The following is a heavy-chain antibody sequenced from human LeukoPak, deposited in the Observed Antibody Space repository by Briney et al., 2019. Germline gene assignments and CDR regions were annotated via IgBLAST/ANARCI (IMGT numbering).Heavy chain of an antibody. Sequence: SETLSLTRTVSGGSISSSSYYWGWIRHPPGKGLEWIGSIYYSGSTYYNPSLKSRVTISVDTSKNQFSLKLSSVTAADTAVYYCARHLPIGPEYYYYYYGMDVWGQGTTVTVSS. J-gene: IGHJ6*02. CDR1: GGSISSSSYY. D-gene: IGHD5/OR15-5a*01. CDR2: IYYSGST. V-gene: IGHV4-39*01. CDR3: ARHLPIGPEYYYYYYGMDV.